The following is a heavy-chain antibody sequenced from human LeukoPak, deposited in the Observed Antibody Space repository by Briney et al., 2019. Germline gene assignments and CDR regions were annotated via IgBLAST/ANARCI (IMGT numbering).Heavy chain of an antibody. J-gene: IGHJ4*02. CDR3: ARARGSMVRNDY. D-gene: IGHD3-10*01. Sequence: GGSLRLSCTASGFTFSRYNVNRVRQAPGKGLEWVSSISPSTSDIYYADSVRGRFTISRDNAKNSLYLQMNSLRAEDTAVYYCARARGSMVRNDYWGQGTLVTVSS. V-gene: IGHV3-21*01. CDR1: GFTFSRYN. CDR2: ISPSTSDI.